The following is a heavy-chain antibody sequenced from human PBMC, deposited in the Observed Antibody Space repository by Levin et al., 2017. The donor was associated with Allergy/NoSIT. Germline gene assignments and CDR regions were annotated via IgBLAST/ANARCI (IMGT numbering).Heavy chain of an antibody. Sequence: GGSLRLSCTASGFNFSNYAMSWVRQAPGRGLEWVSVMDASESQTSYADSVKGRFTISRDNSKNTLYLQMNSLRAEDTAVYSCAKARSANTSSCDNCWGQGPVITGYS. V-gene: IGHV3-23*01. CDR3: AKARSANTSSCDNC. CDR1: GFNFSNYA. D-gene: IGHD6-13*01. CDR2: MDASESQT. J-gene: IGHJ4*02.